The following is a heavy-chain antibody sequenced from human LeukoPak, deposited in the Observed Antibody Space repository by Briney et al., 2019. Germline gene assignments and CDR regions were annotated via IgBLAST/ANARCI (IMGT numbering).Heavy chain of an antibody. Sequence: ASVKVSCKASGYTFTNYGISWVRQAPGQGLEWMGWISAYNGNTNYAQKLQGRVTMTTDTSTSTAYVELRSLRSDDTAVYYCARSAYYDSSGYHPNWFDPWGQGTLVAVSS. J-gene: IGHJ5*02. V-gene: IGHV1-18*01. CDR2: ISAYNGNT. D-gene: IGHD3-22*01. CDR1: GYTFTNYG. CDR3: ARSAYYDSSGYHPNWFDP.